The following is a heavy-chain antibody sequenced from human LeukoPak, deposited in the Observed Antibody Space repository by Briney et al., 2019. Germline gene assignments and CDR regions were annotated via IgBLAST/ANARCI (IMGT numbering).Heavy chain of an antibody. V-gene: IGHV4-39*01. D-gene: IGHD6-13*01. Sequence: SETLSLTCTVSGGSISSSSYYWGWIRQPPGKGLEWIGSIYYSGSTYYNPSLKSRVTISVDTSKNQFSLKLSSVTAADTAVYYCATLQRLAVAGITDYWGQGTLVTVSS. J-gene: IGHJ4*02. CDR1: GGSISSSSYY. CDR3: ATLQRLAVAGITDY. CDR2: IYYSGST.